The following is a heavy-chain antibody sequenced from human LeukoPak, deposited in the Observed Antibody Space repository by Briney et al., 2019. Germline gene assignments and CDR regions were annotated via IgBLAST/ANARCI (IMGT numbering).Heavy chain of an antibody. CDR2: INPNSGVT. J-gene: IGHJ4*02. CDR3: ARGPPTRVVVITTGDFDY. CDR1: GYTFTGYY. V-gene: IGHV1-2*02. D-gene: IGHD3-22*01. Sequence: ASVTVSSKASGYTFTGYYIHWVRQAPGQSLEWMGWINPNSGVTKFAQKFQGRVTVTRDTSISTAYMEMRRLRPDDRAVYFCARGPPTRVVVITTGDFDYWGQGTLVTVSS.